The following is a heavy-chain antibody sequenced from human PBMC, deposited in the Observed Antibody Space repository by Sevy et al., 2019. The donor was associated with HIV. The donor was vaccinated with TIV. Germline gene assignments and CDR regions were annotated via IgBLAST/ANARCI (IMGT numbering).Heavy chain of an antibody. CDR3: ARGGIMATTEYGMDV. D-gene: IGHD1-1*01. CDR2: ISHRGST. V-gene: IGHV4-34*01. CDR1: GGSSSGYY. J-gene: IGHJ6*02. Sequence: SETLSLTCAVSGGSSSGYYWAWIRQSPGKGLEWIGEISHRGSTKYNPSVKSRVSISVDTSKDQITLRLTSLTAADTAVYYCARGGIMATTEYGMDVWGQGTTVTVSS.